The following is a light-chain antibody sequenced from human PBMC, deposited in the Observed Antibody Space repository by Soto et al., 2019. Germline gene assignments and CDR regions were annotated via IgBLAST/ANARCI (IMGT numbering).Light chain of an antibody. CDR2: LNSDGSH. CDR3: QTWGSGWGDV. CDR1: SGHSSYA. V-gene: IGLV4-69*01. J-gene: IGLJ1*01. Sequence: QSVLTQSPSASASLGASVKLTCTLSSGHSSYAIAWHQQQPEKGPRYLMKLNSDGSHDKGDGIPDRFSGSSSGAERYLTISSLQSEDEADYYCQTWGSGWGDVFGTGTKLTVL.